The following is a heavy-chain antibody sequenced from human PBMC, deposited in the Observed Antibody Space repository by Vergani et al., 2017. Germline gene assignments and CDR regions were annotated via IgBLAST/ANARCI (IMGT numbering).Heavy chain of an antibody. CDR2: ISYDGNKK. CDR1: GFPFSDYG. CDR3: ARDFLTRVTTLDYYYMGV. J-gene: IGHJ6*03. Sequence: QVQLVESGGGEVQPGRSLRLSCSAAGFPFSDYGVHWVRQAPGKGLEWVSVISYDGNKKNYADSVKGRFTISRDNSKNTPYLEMNALRAEDTAVYYCARDFLTRVTTLDYYYMGVWGKGTTVTVSS. V-gene: IGHV3-30*03. D-gene: IGHD1-1*01.